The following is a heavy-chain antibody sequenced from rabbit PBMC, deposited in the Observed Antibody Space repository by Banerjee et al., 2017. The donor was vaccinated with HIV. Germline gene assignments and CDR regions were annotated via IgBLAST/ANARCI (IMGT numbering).Heavy chain of an antibody. CDR1: GFSFSGGYW. V-gene: IGHV1S45*01. D-gene: IGHD4-2*01. J-gene: IGHJ4*01. CDR3: ARSYVGIDIYYFHL. Sequence: QEQLEESGGDMVKPGASLTLTCTASGFSFSGGYWICWVRQAPGKGLEWIACISDVSGDTYYATWAKGRFTISQTSSTTVTLQMTSLTAADTATYFCARSYVGIDIYYFHLWGPGTLVTVS. CDR2: ISDVSGDT.